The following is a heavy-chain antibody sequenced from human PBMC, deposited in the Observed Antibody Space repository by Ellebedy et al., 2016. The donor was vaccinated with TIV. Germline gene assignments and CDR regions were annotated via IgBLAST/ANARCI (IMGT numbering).Heavy chain of an antibody. Sequence: GESLKISCAASGFTFSNYWMHWVRQAPGKGLVWVSRIDSDGSSTNYADSVKGRFTISRDNAKNTLYLQMNGLRAEDTAVYYCARGGASYFTYWGQGTLVTVSS. CDR3: ARGGASYFTY. J-gene: IGHJ4*02. CDR2: IDSDGSST. V-gene: IGHV3-74*01. D-gene: IGHD4/OR15-4a*01. CDR1: GFTFSNYW.